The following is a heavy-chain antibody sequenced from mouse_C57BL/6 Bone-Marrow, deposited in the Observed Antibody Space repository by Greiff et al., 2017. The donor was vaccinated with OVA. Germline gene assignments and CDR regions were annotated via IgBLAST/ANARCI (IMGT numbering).Heavy chain of an antibody. CDR2: IYPGNSDT. Sequence: EVQLQQSGTVLARPGASVKMSCKTSGYTFTSYWMHWVKQRPGQGLEWIGAIYPGNSDTSYNQKFKGKAKLTAVTSASTAYMELSSLTNEDSAVYYCTRGRKEGYAMDYWGQGTSGTVSS. J-gene: IGHJ4*01. V-gene: IGHV1-5*01. CDR3: TRGRKEGYAMDY. CDR1: GYTFTSYW.